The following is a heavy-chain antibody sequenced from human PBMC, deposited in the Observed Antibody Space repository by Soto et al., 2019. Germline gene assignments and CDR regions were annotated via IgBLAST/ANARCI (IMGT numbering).Heavy chain of an antibody. D-gene: IGHD3-9*01. V-gene: IGHV2-26*01. CDR3: ARAILGATYYYYGMDV. Sequence: SGPTLVNPTETLTLTCTVSGFSLSNARMGVSWIRQPPGKALEWLAHIFSNDEKSYSTSLKSRLTIYKNTSKSKVVLTITNMNPVDTATFYCARAILGATYYYYGMDVWGQGTTVTVS. J-gene: IGHJ6*02. CDR1: GFSLSNARMG. CDR2: IFSNDEK.